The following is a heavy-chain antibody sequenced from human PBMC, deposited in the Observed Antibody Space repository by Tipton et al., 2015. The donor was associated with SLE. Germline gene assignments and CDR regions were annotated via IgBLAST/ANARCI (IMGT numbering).Heavy chain of an antibody. D-gene: IGHD3-16*02. CDR3: ARAGLVKSEGIIVEEFFDF. CDR1: GYKFSDYW. J-gene: IGHJ4*02. V-gene: IGHV5-51*01. CDR2: IYPGDSDT. Sequence: QLVQSGAEVNKPGKSLKISCKGSGYKFSDYWIAWVRQMPGKGLEWMGIIYPGDSDTRYNPSFEGQVSIAADKFTNTAYLQWRSVKASDTATYFCARAGLVKSEGIIVEEFFDFWGQGTLVTVSS.